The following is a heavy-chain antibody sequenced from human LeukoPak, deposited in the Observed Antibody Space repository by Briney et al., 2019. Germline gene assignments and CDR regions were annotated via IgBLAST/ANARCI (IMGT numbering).Heavy chain of an antibody. V-gene: IGHV3-30*03. J-gene: IGHJ5*02. Sequence: GRSLRLSCAASGFTFSRHGIHWVRQAPGKGPEWVAVIFHDGRNKYYADSVKGRFTISRDNSKNTLYLQMNSLRAEDTAVYYCARDYYDRSGYYRFDPWGQGTQVIVSS. CDR3: ARDYYDRSGYYRFDP. CDR2: IFHDGRNK. CDR1: GFTFSRHG. D-gene: IGHD3-22*01.